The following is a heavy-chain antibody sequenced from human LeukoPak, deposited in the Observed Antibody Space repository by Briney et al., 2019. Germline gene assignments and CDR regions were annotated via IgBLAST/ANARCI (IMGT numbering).Heavy chain of an antibody. D-gene: IGHD6-13*01. CDR2: IRYDGSNK. CDR1: GFTFSSYG. Sequence: GGSLRLSCAASGFTFSSYGMHWVRQAPGKGLEWVAFIRYDGSNKYYADSVKGRFTISRDNSKNTLYLQMNSLRAEDTAVYYCAKDGKGYSNSLSWFDTWGQGTLVTVSS. J-gene: IGHJ5*02. CDR3: AKDGKGYSNSLSWFDT. V-gene: IGHV3-30*02.